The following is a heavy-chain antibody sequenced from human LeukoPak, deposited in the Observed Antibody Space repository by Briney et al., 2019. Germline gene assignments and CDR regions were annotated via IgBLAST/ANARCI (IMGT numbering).Heavy chain of an antibody. CDR1: GFPFRDHY. CDR3: VREGNELLSKNFDY. D-gene: IGHD2-21*02. Sequence: ASVKVSCKASGFPFRDHYIHWVRPAPGQGPEWMGYNNPDRGGTSSPQKFKGRVTITKDTSISAVYMELSSMTTDHTAMYYCVREGNELLSKNFDYWGKGTLVTVSS. J-gene: IGHJ4*02. V-gene: IGHV1-2*02. CDR2: NNPDRGGT.